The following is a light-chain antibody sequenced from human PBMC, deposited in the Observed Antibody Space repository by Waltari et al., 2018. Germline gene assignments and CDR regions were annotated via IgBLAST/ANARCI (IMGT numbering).Light chain of an antibody. Sequence: EVLLTQSPATLSVSPGERATLSCRASQRITSNLAWYQQKPGQAPRLLIYGASNRATGIPARFSGSGSGTEFTLTIDSHQSEDFAVYYCQQYNNWPPYTFGQGTKLEIK. CDR3: QQYNNWPPYT. CDR2: GAS. J-gene: IGKJ2*01. CDR1: QRITSN. V-gene: IGKV3-15*01.